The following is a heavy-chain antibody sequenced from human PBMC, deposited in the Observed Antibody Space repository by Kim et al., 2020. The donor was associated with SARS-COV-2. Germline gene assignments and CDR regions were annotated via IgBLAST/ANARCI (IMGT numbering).Heavy chain of an antibody. CDR3: ARVGPPETTVTMFGEYDVFDI. J-gene: IGHJ3*02. V-gene: IGHV4-61*01. CDR2: VYYRGST. D-gene: IGHD4-17*01. CDR1: GGSVSSSSYY. Sequence: SETLSLTCTVSGGSVSSSSYYWSWVRQPPGKGLEWVGYVYYRGSTTYNPSLKSRLTMSLDTSKNQFSLKLTSVTAADTAVYYCARVGPPETTVTMFGEYDVFDIWGQGTMVTVSS.